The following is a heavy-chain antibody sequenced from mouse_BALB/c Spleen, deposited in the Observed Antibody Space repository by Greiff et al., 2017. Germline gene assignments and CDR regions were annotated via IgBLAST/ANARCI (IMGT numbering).Heavy chain of an antibody. J-gene: IGHJ3*01. Sequence: QVQLQQPGAELVKPGASVKMSCKASGYTFTSYNMHWVKQTPGQGLEWIGAIYPGNGDTSYNQKFKGKATLTADKSSSTAYMQLSSLTSEDSAVYYCARGGYGNYQAYWGQGTLVTVSA. D-gene: IGHD2-10*02. V-gene: IGHV1-12*01. CDR3: ARGGYGNYQAY. CDR1: GYTFTSYN. CDR2: IYPGNGDT.